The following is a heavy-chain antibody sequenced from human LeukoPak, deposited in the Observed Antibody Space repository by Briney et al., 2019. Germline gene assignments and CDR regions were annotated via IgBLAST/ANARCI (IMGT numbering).Heavy chain of an antibody. V-gene: IGHV2-70*11. Sequence: QSGPALVKPTQTLTLTCTFSVFSLSTSGMCVSWIRQPPGKALEWLARIDWDDDKYYSTSLKTRLTISKDTSKNQVVLTMTNMDPVDTATYYCARITMVRGAMGGFDYWGQGNLVTVSS. CDR1: VFSLSTSGMC. CDR2: IDWDDDK. CDR3: ARITMVRGAMGGFDY. J-gene: IGHJ4*02. D-gene: IGHD3-10*01.